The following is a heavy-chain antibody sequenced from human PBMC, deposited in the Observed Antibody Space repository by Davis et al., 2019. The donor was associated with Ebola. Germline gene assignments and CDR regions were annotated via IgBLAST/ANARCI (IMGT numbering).Heavy chain of an antibody. CDR2: IYSGGST. Sequence: GESLKISCAASGFTVSSNYMSWVRQAPGKGLEWVSVIYSGGSTYDADSVKGRFTISRDNSKITLYLQMNSLRAEDTAVYYCARDSPGEFGYWGQGTLVTVSS. J-gene: IGHJ4*02. CDR3: ARDSPGEFGY. CDR1: GFTVSSNY. V-gene: IGHV3-53*01.